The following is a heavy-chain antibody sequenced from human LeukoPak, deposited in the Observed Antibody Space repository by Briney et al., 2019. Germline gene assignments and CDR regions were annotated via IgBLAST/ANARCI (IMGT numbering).Heavy chain of an antibody. CDR2: IWSDGSNK. Sequence: GGSLRLSCAASGFTVSSNYMSWVRQAPGKGLEWVAVIWSDGSNKYYADSEKGRFTISRDNSKNTLYLQMNSLRAEDTAVYYCARDPDNWNYPFDYWGQGTLVTVSS. CDR3: ARDPDNWNYPFDY. D-gene: IGHD1-7*01. J-gene: IGHJ4*02. V-gene: IGHV3-33*08. CDR1: GFTVSSNY.